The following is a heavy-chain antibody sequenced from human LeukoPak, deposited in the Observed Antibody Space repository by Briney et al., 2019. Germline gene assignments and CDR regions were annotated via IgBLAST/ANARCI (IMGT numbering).Heavy chain of an antibody. CDR3: ARATYYYDSSGRTDAFDM. CDR1: GGSISSGSYY. V-gene: IGHV4-61*02. J-gene: IGHJ3*02. Sequence: PSETLSLTCTVSGGSISSGSYYWGWIRQPDGKGLEWIGRIYTSGSTYYNPSLKSRVTISVDPSKNQFSLKLSSVTAADTAVYYCARATYYYDSSGRTDAFDMWGQGTMVSVS. CDR2: IYTSGST. D-gene: IGHD3-22*01.